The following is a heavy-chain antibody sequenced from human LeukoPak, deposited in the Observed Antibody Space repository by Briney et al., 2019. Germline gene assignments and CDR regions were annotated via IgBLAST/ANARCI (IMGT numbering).Heavy chain of an antibody. V-gene: IGHV3-74*03. J-gene: IGHJ3*02. D-gene: IGHD3-3*01. CDR1: GFTFSSYW. Sequence: GGSLRLSCVASGFTFSSYWIHWVRQAPGKRLVWVSRVDSDGSSTTYADSVKGRFTVSRDNAKNTLYLQMNSLRAEDTAVYYCARGITIFGVVNDAFDIWGQGTMVTVSS. CDR3: ARGITIFGVVNDAFDI. CDR2: VDSDGSST.